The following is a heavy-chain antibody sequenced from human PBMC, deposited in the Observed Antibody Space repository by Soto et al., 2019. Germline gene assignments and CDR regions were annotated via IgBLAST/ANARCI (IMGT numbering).Heavy chain of an antibody. V-gene: IGHV3-7*01. J-gene: IGHJ4*02. CDR3: ARVEYDSSGVLFDY. CDR1: GFTFSSYW. Sequence: EVQLVESGGGLVQPGGSLRLSCAASGFTFSSYWMSWVRQAPGKGLEWVANIKQDGSEKYYVDSVKGRFTISRDNAKNSLYLQMNSLRAEDTAVYYCARVEYDSSGVLFDYWGQGTLVTVSS. D-gene: IGHD3-22*01. CDR2: IKQDGSEK.